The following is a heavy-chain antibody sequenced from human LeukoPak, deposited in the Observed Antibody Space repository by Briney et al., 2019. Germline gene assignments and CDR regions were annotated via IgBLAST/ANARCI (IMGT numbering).Heavy chain of an antibody. CDR3: ARGRQHDNWFDP. J-gene: IGHJ5*02. V-gene: IGHV4-34*01. Sequence: SETLSLTCAVYGGSFSGYYWSWIRQPPGKGLEWIGEINHSGSTNYNPSLKSRVTISVDTSENQFSLKLSSVTAADTAVYYCARGRQHDNWFDPWGQGTLVTVSS. CDR2: INHSGST. D-gene: IGHD6-13*01. CDR1: GGSFSGYY.